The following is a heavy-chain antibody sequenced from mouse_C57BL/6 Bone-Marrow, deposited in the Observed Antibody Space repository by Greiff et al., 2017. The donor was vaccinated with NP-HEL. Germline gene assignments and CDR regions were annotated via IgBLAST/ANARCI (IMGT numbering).Heavy chain of an antibody. V-gene: IGHV1-15*01. D-gene: IGHD1-1*01. CDR2: IDPETGGT. CDR3: TRDWYYGSPY. Sequence: QVHVKQSGAELVRPGASVTLSCKASGYTFTDYEMHWVKQTPVHGLEWIGAIDPETGGTAYNQKFKGKAILTADKSSSTAYMQLRSLTSEDSAVYYCTRDWYYGSPYWGRGTTLTVSS. J-gene: IGHJ2*01. CDR1: GYTFTDYE.